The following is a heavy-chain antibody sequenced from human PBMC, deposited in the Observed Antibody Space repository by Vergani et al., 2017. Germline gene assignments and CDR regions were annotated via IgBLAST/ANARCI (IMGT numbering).Heavy chain of an antibody. D-gene: IGHD4-17*01. CDR3: ARGGGDYGDQVVDY. V-gene: IGHV1-69*02. CDR1: GGTFSSYT. Sequence: QVQLVQSGAEVKKPGSSVKVSCKASGGTFSSYTISWVRQAPGQGLEWMGRIIPILGIANYAQKFQGRVTITTAKSTRPAYMELSSLRAEDTAVYYCARGGGDYGDQVVDYWGQGTLGTVSS. J-gene: IGHJ4*02. CDR2: IIPILGIA.